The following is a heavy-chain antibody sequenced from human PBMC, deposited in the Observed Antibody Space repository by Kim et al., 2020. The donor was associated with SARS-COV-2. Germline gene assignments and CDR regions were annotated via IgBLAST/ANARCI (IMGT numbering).Heavy chain of an antibody. CDR3: DSSPSLGGTWYDAFDM. V-gene: IGHV3-7*01. CDR1: GFSFSTSW. J-gene: IGHJ3*02. D-gene: IGHD6-13*01. Sequence: GGSLRLSCGASGFSFSTSWMTWVRQAPGKGLEWVANIKGDGSVKHYVDSVEGRFTVSRDNGENSLYLQMSSLRPEDSALYARDSSPSLGGTWYDAFDMWGRGTVVTVSS. CDR2: IKGDGSVK.